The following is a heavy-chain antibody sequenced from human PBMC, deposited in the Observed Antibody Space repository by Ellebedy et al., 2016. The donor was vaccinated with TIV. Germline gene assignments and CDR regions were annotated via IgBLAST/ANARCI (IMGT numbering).Heavy chain of an antibody. D-gene: IGHD3-22*01. V-gene: IGHV4-30-2*01. CDR2: IYHSGST. CDR1: GGSISSGGYS. Sequence: SETLSLXCAVSGGSISSGGYSWSWIRQLPGKGLEWIGYIYHSGSTYYNPSLKSRVTISVDRSKNQFSLKLSSVTAADTAVYYCAREGGDYYDSSGSAAFDIWGQGTMVTVSS. J-gene: IGHJ3*02. CDR3: AREGGDYYDSSGSAAFDI.